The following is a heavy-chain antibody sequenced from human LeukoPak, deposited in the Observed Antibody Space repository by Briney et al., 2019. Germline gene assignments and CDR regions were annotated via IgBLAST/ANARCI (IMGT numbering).Heavy chain of an antibody. CDR1: GASISSYY. CDR3: ARHIDGPHPEGNSRLKWFDP. D-gene: IGHD1-1*01. J-gene: IGHJ5*02. Sequence: PSETLSLTCTVSGASISSYYWSWIRQPPGKGLEWIGCIYDSGTTYYNPSLKSRVTISMDTSKNQLSLKLSSVTAADTAVFYCARHIDGPHPEGNSRLKWFDPWGQGTLATVSS. V-gene: IGHV4-59*08. CDR2: IYDSGTT.